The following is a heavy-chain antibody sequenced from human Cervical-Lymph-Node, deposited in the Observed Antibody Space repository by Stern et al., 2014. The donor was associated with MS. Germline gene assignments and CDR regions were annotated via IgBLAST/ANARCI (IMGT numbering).Heavy chain of an antibody. CDR1: GGSISSGSYY. CDR3: ARGSSASPLDY. Sequence: QVQLQESGPGLVKPSQTLSLTCTVSGGSISSGSYYWSWIRQPAGKGLEWIGRIYTSGSTNYNPSLKSRVTISVDTSKNQFPLKLSSVTAADTAVYYCARGSSASPLDYWGQGTLVTVSS. D-gene: IGHD2-2*01. J-gene: IGHJ4*02. CDR2: IYTSGST. V-gene: IGHV4-61*02.